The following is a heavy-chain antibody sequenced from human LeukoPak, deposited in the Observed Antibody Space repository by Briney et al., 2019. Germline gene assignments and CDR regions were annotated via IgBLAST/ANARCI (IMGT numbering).Heavy chain of an antibody. Sequence: GASVKVSCKASGYTFSSYGINWVRQAPGQGLEWMGWISTYNGSTRYAQTLQDRLTLTTDTSTSTAYMEVRSLRSDDTAVFYCARDLGSVSAAIDTYWGQGTLVTVSS. CDR1: GYTFSSYG. CDR3: ARDLGSVSAAIDTY. V-gene: IGHV1-18*01. CDR2: ISTYNGST. J-gene: IGHJ4*02. D-gene: IGHD2-2*01.